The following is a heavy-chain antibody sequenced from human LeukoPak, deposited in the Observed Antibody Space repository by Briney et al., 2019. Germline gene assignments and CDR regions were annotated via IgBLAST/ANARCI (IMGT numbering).Heavy chain of an antibody. CDR1: GFTFSNAW. V-gene: IGHV3-15*01. D-gene: IGHD1-26*01. J-gene: IGHJ4*02. CDR2: IKSKADGGTT. Sequence: GGSLRLSCAASGFTFSNAWMSWVRQAPGKGLEWVGRIKSKADGGTTDYAAPVKGSFTTSRDDSKNTLYLQMNSLKTEDSAVYYCTTAKGIVGATQPFDYWGQGTLVTVSS. CDR3: TTAKGIVGATQPFDY.